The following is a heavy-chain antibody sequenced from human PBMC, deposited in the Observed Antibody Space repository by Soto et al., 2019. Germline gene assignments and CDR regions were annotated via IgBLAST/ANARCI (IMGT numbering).Heavy chain of an antibody. CDR1: GFTFSNYA. CDR2: IIGSGGST. J-gene: IGHJ6*02. Sequence: PGGSLRLSCAASGFTFSNYAMSWVRQAPGKGLEWVSTIIGSGGSTYYADSVKGRFTISRDNSKNTLYLQMNSLRAEDTAVYYCAKDSRSSSWSRGNMDVWGQETTVTVSS. V-gene: IGHV3-23*01. CDR3: AKDSRSSSWSRGNMDV. D-gene: IGHD6-13*01.